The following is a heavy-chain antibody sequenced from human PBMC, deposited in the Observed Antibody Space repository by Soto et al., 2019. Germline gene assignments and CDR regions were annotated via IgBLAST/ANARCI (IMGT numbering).Heavy chain of an antibody. Sequence: EVQLLESGGGLVQPGGSLRLSCAASGLPFSSHAMSWVRQAPGKGPEWVSSISISGGNTYYADSVRGRFTISRDNSKNTLYLNMNSLTAEDTAIYYGANEIRPNDYWGQGTLVTVSS. CDR1: GLPFSSHA. CDR3: ANEIRPNDY. D-gene: IGHD4-17*01. V-gene: IGHV3-23*01. J-gene: IGHJ4*02. CDR2: ISISGGNT.